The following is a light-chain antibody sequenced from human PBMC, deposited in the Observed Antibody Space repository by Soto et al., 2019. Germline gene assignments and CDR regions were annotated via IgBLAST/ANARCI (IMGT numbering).Light chain of an antibody. CDR3: QQRSNWPPD. CDR2: DAS. Sequence: IVLTQSPATLSLSPGERATLSCRASQSVSSYLAWYQQKPGQAPRLLIYDASNRATGIPARFSGSGSGTDLTLTISSLEPEDFAVYYCQQRSNWPPDFGPGTKVDIK. V-gene: IGKV3-11*01. J-gene: IGKJ3*01. CDR1: QSVSSY.